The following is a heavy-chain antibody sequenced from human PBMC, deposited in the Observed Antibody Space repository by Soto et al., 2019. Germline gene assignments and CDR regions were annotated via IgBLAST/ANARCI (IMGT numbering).Heavy chain of an antibody. J-gene: IGHJ6*02. D-gene: IGHD3-3*01. V-gene: IGHV1-69*12. CDR2: IINIFGTA. CDR3: ARGPYEFWSGYYRPDFHSGMDV. CDR1: GGTFSNHV. Sequence: QVQLVQSGAEVKKPGSSVKVSCKASGGTFSNHVISWVRQAPGQGLEWMGGIINIFGTANYAQKFQGRVTMTADDSTSTAHMELSSLRSEDTAVYYCARGPYEFWSGYYRPDFHSGMDVWGQGTTVTVSS.